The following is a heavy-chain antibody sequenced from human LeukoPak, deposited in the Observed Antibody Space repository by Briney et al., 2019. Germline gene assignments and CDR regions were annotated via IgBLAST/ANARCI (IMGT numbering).Heavy chain of an antibody. CDR3: ARARSPYYYYYGMDV. V-gene: IGHV4-59*01. Sequence: SETLSLTCTVSGGSISSYYWSWIRQPPGKGLEWIGYIYYSGSTNYNPSLKSRVTISVDTSKNQFSLKLSSMTAADTAVYYCARARSPYYYYYGMDVWGQGTTVTVSS. CDR1: GGSISSYY. D-gene: IGHD2-15*01. CDR2: IYYSGST. J-gene: IGHJ6*02.